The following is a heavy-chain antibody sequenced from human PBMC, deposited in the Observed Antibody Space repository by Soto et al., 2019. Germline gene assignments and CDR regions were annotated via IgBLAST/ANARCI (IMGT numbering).Heavy chain of an antibody. CDR1: GYTFTSYS. V-gene: IGHV1-3*01. CDR2: INAGNGNT. J-gene: IGHJ6*02. CDR3: ARVPPRYYDILTGYKYYYYYGMDV. Sequence: GASVKVSCKASGYTFTSYSMHLVRQAPGQRLEWMGWINAGNGNTKYSQKFQGRVTITRDTSASTAYMELSSLRSEDTAVYYCARVPPRYYDILTGYKYYYYYGMDVWGQGTTVTVSS. D-gene: IGHD3-9*01.